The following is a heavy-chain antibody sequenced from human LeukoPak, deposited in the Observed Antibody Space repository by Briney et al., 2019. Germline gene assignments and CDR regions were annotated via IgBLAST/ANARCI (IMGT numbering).Heavy chain of an antibody. D-gene: IGHD6-13*01. V-gene: IGHV4-4*02. CDR1: GGSISASNW. Sequence: SGTLSLTCGVSGGSISASNWWSWVRQPPGKGLEWIGEIYYSGSTNYSPSLKSRVTMSVDKSKTQFSLNLSSVTAADTAVYYCARGAAAGSWVYGMDVWGQGTLVTVSS. J-gene: IGHJ6*02. CDR3: ARGAAAGSWVYGMDV. CDR2: IYYSGST.